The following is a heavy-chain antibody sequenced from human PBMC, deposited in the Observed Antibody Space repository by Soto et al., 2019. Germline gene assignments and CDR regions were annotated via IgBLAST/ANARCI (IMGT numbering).Heavy chain of an antibody. CDR1: GYIFVNYG. CDR2: ISPYTGNT. V-gene: IGHV1-18*01. J-gene: IGHJ6*02. D-gene: IGHD3-16*01. Sequence: QVQLVQSGDEVKKPGASVKVSCKASGYIFVNYGIAWVRQAPGQGLEWMGWISPYTGNTHSATKVQGRLTMTTDTSTITAYMVVGSLTSGDTAVYYCVMVDNYVTPTAQDVWVQGTTVTVSS. CDR3: VMVDNYVTPTAQDV.